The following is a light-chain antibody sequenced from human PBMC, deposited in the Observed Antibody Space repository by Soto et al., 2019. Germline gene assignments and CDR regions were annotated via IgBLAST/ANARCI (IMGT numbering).Light chain of an antibody. V-gene: IGLV1-40*01. Sequence: QSVLTQPPSVSGGPGQRVTSSCTGSSSNIGAGYDVHWYQQRPGTAPKLLIFGNTNRPSGVPDRFSGSKSGTSASLAITGLQAEDEGDYYCQSYDSTLSARYVFGTGTKVTVL. CDR3: QSYDSTLSARYV. CDR1: SSNIGAGYD. J-gene: IGLJ1*01. CDR2: GNT.